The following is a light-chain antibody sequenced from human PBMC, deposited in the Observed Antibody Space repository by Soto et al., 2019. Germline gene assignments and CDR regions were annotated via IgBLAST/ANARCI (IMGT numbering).Light chain of an antibody. J-gene: IGKJ1*01. V-gene: IGKV1-39*01. CDR2: AAS. CDR1: QSISSY. CDR3: QQSYKPLGT. Sequence: DIQMSHSPASLSASVGDRVTIPARASQSISSYLNWYQQKPGKAPKLLIYAASSLQSGVPSRFSGSGSGTDFTLTISSLQPEDFATYYCQQSYKPLGTFGQGTKV.